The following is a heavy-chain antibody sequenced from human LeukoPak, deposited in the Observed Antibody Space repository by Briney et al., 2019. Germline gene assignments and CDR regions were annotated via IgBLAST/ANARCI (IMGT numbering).Heavy chain of an antibody. Sequence: GGSLRLSCAASGFTFSSYAMHWVRQAPGKGLEWVTVISYDGSNKYYADSVKGRFTISRDNSKNTLYLQMNSLRAEDTAVYYCAKDPALPPRSSGYYNEHFQHWGQGTLVTVSS. CDR2: ISYDGSNK. CDR3: AKDPALPPRSSGYYNEHFQH. J-gene: IGHJ1*01. V-gene: IGHV3-30-3*01. D-gene: IGHD3-22*01. CDR1: GFTFSSYA.